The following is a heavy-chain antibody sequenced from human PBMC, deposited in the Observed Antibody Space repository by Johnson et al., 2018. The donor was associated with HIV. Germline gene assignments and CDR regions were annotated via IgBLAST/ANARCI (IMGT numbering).Heavy chain of an antibody. J-gene: IGHJ3*02. V-gene: IGHV3-20*04. Sequence: VQLVESGGGVVRPGGSLRVSCAASGFTFDDYGMNWVRQAPGKGLEWVSGISWNSGSIGYADSVKGRFTISRDNAKNSLYLQMNSLRAEAMAVYYCARAGGSSLALDIWGQGTMVTVSS. CDR1: GFTFDDYG. CDR3: ARAGGSSLALDI. CDR2: ISWNSGSI. D-gene: IGHD6-6*01.